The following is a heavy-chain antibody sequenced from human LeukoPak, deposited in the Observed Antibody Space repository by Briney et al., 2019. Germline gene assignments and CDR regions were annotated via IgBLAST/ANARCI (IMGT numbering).Heavy chain of an antibody. Sequence: SETLSLTCAVYGGSFSGYHWSWIRQPPGKGLEWIGEINHSGSTNYNPSLKSRVTISVDTSKNQFSLKLSSVTAADTAVYYCARVGRTVVTPRSPSYFQHWGQGTLVTVSS. CDR1: GGSFSGYH. V-gene: IGHV4-34*01. CDR2: INHSGST. J-gene: IGHJ1*01. D-gene: IGHD4-23*01. CDR3: ARVGRTVVTPRSPSYFQH.